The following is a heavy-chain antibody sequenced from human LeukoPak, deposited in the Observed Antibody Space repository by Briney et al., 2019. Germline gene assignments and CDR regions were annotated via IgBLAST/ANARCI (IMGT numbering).Heavy chain of an antibody. CDR1: GGSISSGDYY. J-gene: IGHJ4*02. CDR2: IYYSGST. CDR3: ARERRVRYFDY. Sequence: SETLSLTCTVSGGSISSGDYYWRWIRQPPGKGLEWIGYIYYSGSTYYNPSLKSRVTISVDTSKNQFSLKLSSVTAADTAVYYCARERRVRYFDYWGQGTLVTVSS. V-gene: IGHV4-30-4*01.